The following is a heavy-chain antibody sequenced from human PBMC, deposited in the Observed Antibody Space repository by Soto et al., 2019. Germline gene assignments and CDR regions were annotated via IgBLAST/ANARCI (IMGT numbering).Heavy chain of an antibody. CDR2: IWYDGSNK. Sequence: GGSLRLSCAASGFTFSSYGMHWVRQAPGKGLEWVAVIWYDGSNKYYADSVKGRFTISRDNSNNTLYLQMNSLRAEDTAVYFCAKDLWELSYYFDYLGQRSLVTVSS. D-gene: IGHD1-26*01. V-gene: IGHV3-33*06. CDR1: GFTFSSYG. CDR3: AKDLWELSYYFDY. J-gene: IGHJ4*02.